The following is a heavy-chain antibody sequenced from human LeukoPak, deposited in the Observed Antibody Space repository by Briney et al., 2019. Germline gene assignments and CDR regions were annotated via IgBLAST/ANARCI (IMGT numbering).Heavy chain of an antibody. V-gene: IGHV1-8*01. CDR1: GYTFTSYD. J-gene: IGHJ4*02. CDR2: MNPNSGNT. D-gene: IGHD6-6*01. Sequence: RASVNVSCTASGYTFTSYDINWVRQATGQGLEWMGWMNPNSGNTGYAQKFQGRVTMTRNTSISTAYMELSSLRSEDTAVYYCARLSKYSSSSGDFDYWGQGTLVTVSS. CDR3: ARLSKYSSSSGDFDY.